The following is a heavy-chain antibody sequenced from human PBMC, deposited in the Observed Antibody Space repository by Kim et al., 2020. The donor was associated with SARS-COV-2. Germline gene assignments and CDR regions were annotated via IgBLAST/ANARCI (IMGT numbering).Heavy chain of an antibody. Sequence: GGSLRLSCVASGFSFGTFDMSWVRQAPGKGLKWVSVIKALDDRSYYAESVRGRFTVSRDSARNTLYLQMNSLRADDTAVYYCVKGAWLDYWGPGTLVTVSS. CDR1: GFSFGTFD. CDR2: IKALDDRS. CDR3: VKGAWLDY. D-gene: IGHD5-12*01. V-gene: IGHV3-23*01. J-gene: IGHJ4*02.